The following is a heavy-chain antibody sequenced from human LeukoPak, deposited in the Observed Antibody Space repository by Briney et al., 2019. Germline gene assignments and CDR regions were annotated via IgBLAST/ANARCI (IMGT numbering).Heavy chain of an antibody. CDR2: ITPMFGTA. V-gene: IGHV1-69*13. CDR1: GGTFSSHD. Sequence: SVKVSCKASGGTFSSHDISWVRQAPGQGLEWMGGITPMFGTANYAQKFQGRVTITAIESMSTAYMELSSLRFEDTAVYYCARGWLAESTVVTPYNYWGQGTLVTVSS. CDR3: ARGWLAESTVVTPYNY. D-gene: IGHD4-23*01. J-gene: IGHJ4*02.